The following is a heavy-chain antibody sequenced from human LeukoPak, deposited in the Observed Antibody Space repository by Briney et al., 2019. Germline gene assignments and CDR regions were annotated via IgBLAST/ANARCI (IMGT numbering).Heavy chain of an antibody. J-gene: IGHJ4*02. CDR3: ASELQLRFLEWLSDY. CDR1: GGTFSSYA. Sequence: SVKVSCKASGGTFSSYAISWVRQAPGQGLEWMGRIIPILGIANYAQKFQGRVAITADKSTSTAYMELSSLRSEDTAVYYCASELQLRFLEWLSDYWGQGTLVTVSS. D-gene: IGHD3-3*01. V-gene: IGHV1-69*04. CDR2: IIPILGIA.